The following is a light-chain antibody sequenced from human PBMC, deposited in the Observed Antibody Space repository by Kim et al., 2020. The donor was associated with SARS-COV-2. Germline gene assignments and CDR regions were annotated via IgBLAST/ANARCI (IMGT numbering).Light chain of an antibody. CDR1: SSNIGAGYD. V-gene: IGLV1-40*01. Sequence: QGVTIPCTGNSSNIGAGYDVHWYQQLPGTAPKLLIYGNSNRPSGVPDRFSGSKSGTSASLAITGLQAEDEADYYCQSYDSSLSAVVFGGGTQLTVL. J-gene: IGLJ2*01. CDR3: QSYDSSLSAVV. CDR2: GNS.